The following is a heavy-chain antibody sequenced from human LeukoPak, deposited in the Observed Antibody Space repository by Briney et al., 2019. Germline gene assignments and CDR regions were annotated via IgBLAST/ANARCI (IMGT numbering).Heavy chain of an antibody. Sequence: SETLSLTCAVYGGSFGGYYWSWIRQPPGKGLEWIGEINHSGSTNYNPSLKSRVTISVDTSKNQFSLKLSSVTAADTAVYYCARDRLAVAGLFDYWGQGTLVTVSS. J-gene: IGHJ4*02. CDR3: ARDRLAVAGLFDY. CDR2: INHSGST. D-gene: IGHD6-19*01. V-gene: IGHV4-34*01. CDR1: GGSFGGYY.